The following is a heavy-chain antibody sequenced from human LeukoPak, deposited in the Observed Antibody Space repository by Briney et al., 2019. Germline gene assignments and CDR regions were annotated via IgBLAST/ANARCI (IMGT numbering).Heavy chain of an antibody. V-gene: IGHV3-30*18. Sequence: GGSLRLSCAASGFTFSSYGMHWVRQAPGKGLEWVAVISYDGSNKYYADSVKGRFTISRDNSKNTLYLQMNSLRAEDTAVYYCAKDRRDYGDYVFLDYWGQGTLVTVSS. J-gene: IGHJ4*02. CDR2: ISYDGSNK. D-gene: IGHD4-17*01. CDR3: AKDRRDYGDYVFLDY. CDR1: GFTFSSYG.